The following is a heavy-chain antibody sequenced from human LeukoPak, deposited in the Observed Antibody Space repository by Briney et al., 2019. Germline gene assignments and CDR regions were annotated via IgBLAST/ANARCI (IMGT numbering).Heavy chain of an antibody. CDR2: INTNTGNP. D-gene: IGHD2-2*01. CDR1: GYIFTSHG. V-gene: IGHV7-4-1*02. Sequence: ASVKVSCKASGYIFTSHGMNWVRQAPGQGLEWMGWINTNTGNPMYAQGFTGRFDFSLDTSVSTAYLEISSLKAEDTAVYYCAESKVVPAAAGLGYYYMDVWGKGTTVTISS. CDR3: AESKVVPAAAGLGYYYMDV. J-gene: IGHJ6*03.